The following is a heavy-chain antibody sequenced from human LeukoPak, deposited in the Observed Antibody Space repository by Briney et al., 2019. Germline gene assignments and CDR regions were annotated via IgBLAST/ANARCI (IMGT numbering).Heavy chain of an antibody. CDR1: GYTFSIYV. CDR2: ISSNGDNT. CDR3: VRGTGY. J-gene: IGHJ4*02. V-gene: IGHV3-64D*06. Sequence: GGSLRLFCSVSGYTFSIYVMHCVRQAPGKGLEYVSAISSNGDNTYYADSVKGRLTISRDNSKNTLYLQMSSLRADDTAVYYCVRGTGYWGQGTLVTVSS.